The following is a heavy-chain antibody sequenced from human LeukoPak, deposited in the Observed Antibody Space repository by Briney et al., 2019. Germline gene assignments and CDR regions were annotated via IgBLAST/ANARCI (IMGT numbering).Heavy chain of an antibody. V-gene: IGHV3-48*04. Sequence: GGSLRLSCAASGFTFSSYAMSWVRQAPGKGLEWISYISTGGSLIYYADSVKGRFTISRDNAKNSLYLQMNSLRAEDTAVYYCARGTTGDYYYYYGMDVWGKGTTVTVSS. CDR3: ARGTTGDYYYYYGMDV. J-gene: IGHJ6*04. CDR1: GFTFSSYA. CDR2: ISTGGSLI. D-gene: IGHD1-1*01.